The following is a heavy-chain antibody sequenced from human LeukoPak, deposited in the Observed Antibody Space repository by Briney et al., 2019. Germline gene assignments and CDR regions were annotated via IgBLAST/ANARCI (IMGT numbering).Heavy chain of an antibody. CDR3: ARDYMEWLLYRRLDY. CDR2: IKQDGSEK. Sequence: PGGSLRLSCAASGFTFSSYWMSWVRQAPGKGLEWVANIKQDGSEKYYVDSVKGRFTISRDNAKNSLYLQMNSLRAEDTAVYYCARDYMEWLLYRRLDYWGQGTLVTVSS. D-gene: IGHD3-3*01. J-gene: IGHJ4*02. V-gene: IGHV3-7*01. CDR1: GFTFSSYW.